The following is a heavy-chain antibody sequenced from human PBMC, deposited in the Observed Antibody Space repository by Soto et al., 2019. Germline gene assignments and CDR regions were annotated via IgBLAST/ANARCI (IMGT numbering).Heavy chain of an antibody. Sequence: GASVKVSCKASGYTFTGYYMHWVRQAPGQGLEWMGWINPNSGGTNYAQKFQGWVTMTRDTSISTAYMELSRLRSDDTAVYYCAREDLDSSGYSFDYWGQGTLVTVSS. D-gene: IGHD3-22*01. CDR1: GYTFTGYY. CDR2: INPNSGGT. V-gene: IGHV1-2*04. CDR3: AREDLDSSGYSFDY. J-gene: IGHJ4*02.